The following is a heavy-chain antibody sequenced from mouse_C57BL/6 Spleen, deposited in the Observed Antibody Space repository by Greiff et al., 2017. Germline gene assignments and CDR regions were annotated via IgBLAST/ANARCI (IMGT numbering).Heavy chain of an antibody. CDR1: GFTFSSYG. Sequence: EVQLVESGGDLVKPGGSLKLSCAASGFTFSSYGMSWVRQTPDKRLEWVATISSGGSYTYYPDSVKGRFTISRDNAKNTLYLQMSSLKSEDTAMYYCARFITTVVRGNYFDYWGQGTSLTVSS. D-gene: IGHD1-1*01. CDR2: ISSGGSYT. CDR3: ARFITTVVRGNYFDY. J-gene: IGHJ2*02. V-gene: IGHV5-6*01.